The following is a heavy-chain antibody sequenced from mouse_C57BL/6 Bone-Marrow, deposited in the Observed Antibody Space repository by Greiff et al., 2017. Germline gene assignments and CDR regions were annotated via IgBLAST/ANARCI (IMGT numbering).Heavy chain of an antibody. Sequence: QVTLKVSGPGILQPSQTLSLTCSFSGFSLSTFGMGVGWIRPPSGKGLEWLAHIWWDEDKYYNPALKSRLTISKDTAKNQVFLKSAKVDTADTATYYCARMGYYGSRLAYWGQGTLVTVSA. CDR2: IWWDEDK. CDR3: ARMGYYGSRLAY. J-gene: IGHJ3*01. D-gene: IGHD1-1*01. CDR1: GFSLSTFGMG. V-gene: IGHV8-8*01.